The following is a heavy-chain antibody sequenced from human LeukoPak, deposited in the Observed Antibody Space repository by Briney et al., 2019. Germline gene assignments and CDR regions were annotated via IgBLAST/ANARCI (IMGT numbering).Heavy chain of an antibody. J-gene: IGHJ3*02. CDR3: ARDLAWDAFDI. CDR2: IHSSSGSI. Sequence: GGSLRLSCAASGFTFSSYSMNWVRQAPGKGLEWVSSIHSSSGSIYYADSLKGRFTISRDNAKNSLYLQMNSLRPEDTAVYYCARDLAWDAFDIWGQGTMVTVSS. CDR1: GFTFSSYS. V-gene: IGHV3-21*01.